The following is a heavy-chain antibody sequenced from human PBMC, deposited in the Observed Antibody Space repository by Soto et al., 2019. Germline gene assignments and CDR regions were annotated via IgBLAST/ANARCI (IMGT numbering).Heavy chain of an antibody. V-gene: IGHV3-30-3*01. D-gene: IGHD3-9*01. CDR2: ISYDGNTQ. CDR3: AKETNAYEINF. Sequence: QVQLVESGGGVVQPGRSLRLSCAASGFIFSGYAMHWVRQAPAKGLEWVAVISYDGNTQYYADSVKGRFTVSRDNSNNMLDVQMNNLRDEDTAMYYCAKETNAYEINFWGQGTLVTVSS. J-gene: IGHJ4*02. CDR1: GFIFSGYA.